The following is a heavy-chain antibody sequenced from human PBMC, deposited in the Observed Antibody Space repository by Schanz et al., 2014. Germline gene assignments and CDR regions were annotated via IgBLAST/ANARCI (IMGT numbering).Heavy chain of an antibody. J-gene: IGHJ6*02. CDR1: GFTFSSYS. CDR2: ISTGRYL. CDR3: ARDHPNRGVTGYYNDV. D-gene: IGHD3-9*01. V-gene: IGHV3-48*02. Sequence: EVQLLESGGGLVQPGGSLRLSCAASGFTFSSYSLAWVRQAPGKGLEWVSFISTGRYLYYADSVKGRFTISRDEVKHSVYLQMNSLRDDDTAVYYCARDHPNRGVTGYYNDVWGQGTSVTVSS.